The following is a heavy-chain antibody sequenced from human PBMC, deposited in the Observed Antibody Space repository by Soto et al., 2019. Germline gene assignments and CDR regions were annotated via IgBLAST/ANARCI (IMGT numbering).Heavy chain of an antibody. V-gene: IGHV4-39*01. D-gene: IGHD3-10*01. CDR1: GGSISSSSYY. Sequence: PSETLSLTCTVSGGSISSSSYYWGWIRQPPGKGLEWIGSIYYSGSTYYNPSLKSRVTISVDTSKNQFSLKLSSVTAADTAVNYCARHRGYYYGSGDFDYWGQGTLVTVSS. CDR2: IYYSGST. CDR3: ARHRGYYYGSGDFDY. J-gene: IGHJ4*02.